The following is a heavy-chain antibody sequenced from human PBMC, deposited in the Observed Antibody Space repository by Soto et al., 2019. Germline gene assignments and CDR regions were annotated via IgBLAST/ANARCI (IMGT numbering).Heavy chain of an antibody. CDR2: IRSSTSPI. CDR1: GFTFNTYD. CDR3: ARDAGLYTPEPNYYYYFAMDV. J-gene: IGHJ6*02. V-gene: IGHV3-21*01. D-gene: IGHD1-1*01. Sequence: ELQLVESGGALVQPGGSLRLSCVASGFTFNTYDMNWVRQAPGKGLEWVASIRSSTSPIHYADSVKGRFTISRDNAKNSLSLQMNSLTAEDTAVYYCARDAGLYTPEPNYYYYFAMDVWGQGTTVTVSS.